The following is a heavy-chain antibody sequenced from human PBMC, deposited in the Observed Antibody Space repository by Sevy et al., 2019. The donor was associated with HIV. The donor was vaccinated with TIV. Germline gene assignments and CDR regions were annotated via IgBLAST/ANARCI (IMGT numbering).Heavy chain of an antibody. J-gene: IGHJ3*02. CDR2: IYYSGST. CDR3: ARPTPSRVVVVAEAAFDI. Sequence: SETLSLTCTVSGGSISSSSYYWGWIRQPPGKGLEWIGSIYYSGSTYYNPSLKSRVTISVDTSKNQFSLKLSSVTAADTAVYYCARPTPSRVVVVAEAAFDIWGQGTMVTVSS. CDR1: GGSISSSSYY. V-gene: IGHV4-39*01. D-gene: IGHD2-15*01.